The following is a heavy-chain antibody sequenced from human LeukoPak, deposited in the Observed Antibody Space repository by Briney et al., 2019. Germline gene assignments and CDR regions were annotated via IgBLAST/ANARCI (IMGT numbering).Heavy chain of an antibody. Sequence: PSETLSLTCTVSGGSISSGGYYWSWIRQHPGKGLEWIGYIYYSGSTYYNPSLKSRVTISVDTSKNQFSLKLSSVTAADTAVYYCARGGYCGGDCYGRDAFDIWGQGTMVTVSS. J-gene: IGHJ3*02. CDR3: ARGGYCGGDCYGRDAFDI. CDR1: GGSISSGGYY. CDR2: IYYSGST. D-gene: IGHD2-21*02. V-gene: IGHV4-31*03.